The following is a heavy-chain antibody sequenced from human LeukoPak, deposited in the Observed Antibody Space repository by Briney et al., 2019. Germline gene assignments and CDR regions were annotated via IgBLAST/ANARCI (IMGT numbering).Heavy chain of an antibody. J-gene: IGHJ4*02. V-gene: IGHV1-18*04. CDR3: ARETRMAVGLEWLLHWDY. D-gene: IGHD3-3*01. CDR1: GYSFTSYW. CDR2: ISAYNGNT. Sequence: GESLKISCKGSGYSFTSYWIGWVRQMPGKGLEWMGWISAYNGNTDYAQKFQGRITMTTDTSTSTAYMDLRSLRSDDTAVYYCARETRMAVGLEWLLHWDYWGQGTLVTVSS.